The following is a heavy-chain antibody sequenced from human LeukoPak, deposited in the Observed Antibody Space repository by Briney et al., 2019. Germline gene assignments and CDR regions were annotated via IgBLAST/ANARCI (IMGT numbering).Heavy chain of an antibody. CDR1: GGSISSYY. V-gene: IGHV4-59*01. Sequence: ASETLSLTCTVSGGSISSYYWNWIRQPPGKGLEWIGYIYYSGSTNYNPSLKSRVTISVDTSKNQFSLKLTSVTAADTAVYYCARGKWLPREIDNWGQGTLVTVSS. CDR3: ARGKWLPREIDN. CDR2: IYYSGST. J-gene: IGHJ4*02. D-gene: IGHD6-19*01.